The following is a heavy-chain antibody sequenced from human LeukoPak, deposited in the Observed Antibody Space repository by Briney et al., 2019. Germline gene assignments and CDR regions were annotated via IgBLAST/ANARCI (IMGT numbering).Heavy chain of an antibody. D-gene: IGHD6-19*01. V-gene: IGHV3-7*01. Sequence: GGSLRLSCAASGFTFSSYAMSWVRQAPGKGLEWVANIKQDGSEKYYVDSVKGRFTISRDNAKNSLYLQMNSLRAEDTAVYYCARDQSYSSGWYSGYWFDPWGQGTLVTVSS. J-gene: IGHJ5*02. CDR1: GFTFSSYA. CDR3: ARDQSYSSGWYSGYWFDP. CDR2: IKQDGSEK.